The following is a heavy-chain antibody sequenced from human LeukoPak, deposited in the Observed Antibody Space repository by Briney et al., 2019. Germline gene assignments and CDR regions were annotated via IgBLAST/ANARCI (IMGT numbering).Heavy chain of an antibody. Sequence: PLASVKVSCKASGYTFTGYYMHWVRQAPGQGLEWMGWVNPNSGGTNYAQKFQGRVTMTRDTSISTAYMELSRLRSDDTAVYYCARALLAAAGPYYYGMDVWGQGTTVTVSS. CDR2: VNPNSGGT. V-gene: IGHV1-2*02. CDR1: GYTFTGYY. J-gene: IGHJ6*02. CDR3: ARALLAAAGPYYYGMDV. D-gene: IGHD6-13*01.